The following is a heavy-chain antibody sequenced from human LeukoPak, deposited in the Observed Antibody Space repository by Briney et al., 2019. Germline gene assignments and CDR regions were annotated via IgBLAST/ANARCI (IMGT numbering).Heavy chain of an antibody. CDR1: GVSISSGGYY. D-gene: IGHD3-16*01. CDR3: ARDPGGY. CDR2: IYHSGST. J-gene: IGHJ4*02. V-gene: IGHV4-30-2*01. Sequence: SSQTLSLTCTVSGVSISSGGYYWSWIRPPPGKGLEWIGYIYHSGSTYYNPSLKSRVTISVDRSKNQFSLKLSSVTAADTAVYYCARDPGGYWGQGTLVTVSS.